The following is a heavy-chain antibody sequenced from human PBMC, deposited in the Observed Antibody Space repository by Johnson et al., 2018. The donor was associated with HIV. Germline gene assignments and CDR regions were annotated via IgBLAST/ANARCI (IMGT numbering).Heavy chain of an antibody. J-gene: IGHJ3*02. D-gene: IGHD1-14*01. V-gene: IGHV3-30*04. CDR1: GFTFSSYA. CDR2: ISYDGSNK. CDR3: ARDGMAATKANI. Sequence: QVQLVESGGGVVQPGGSLRLSCAASGFTFSSYAMHWVRQAPGKGLEWVAVISYDGSNKFYADSVKGRFTISRDNSKNTLYLQMNSLRHEDTAVYYCARDGMAATKANIWGQGTMVTVSS.